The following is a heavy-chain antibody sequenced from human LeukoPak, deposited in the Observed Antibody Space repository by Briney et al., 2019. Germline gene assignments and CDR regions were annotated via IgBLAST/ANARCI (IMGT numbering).Heavy chain of an antibody. J-gene: IGHJ5*01. CDR1: GDSVSSNSAA. D-gene: IGHD4-23*01. V-gene: IGHV6-1*01. CDR3: IRSYGGVGWLDS. Sequence: SQTLSLTCAISGDSVSSNSAAWHWIRQSPSRGLEWLARTYYRSKWYNDYAVSVKSRININTDTSKNHLSLQLDSVIPEDTAVYYCIRSYGGVGWLDSWGQGTLVTVSS. CDR2: TYYRSKWYN.